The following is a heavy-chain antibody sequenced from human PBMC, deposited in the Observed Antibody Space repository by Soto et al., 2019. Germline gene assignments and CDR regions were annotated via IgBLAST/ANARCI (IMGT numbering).Heavy chain of an antibody. V-gene: IGHV4-31*03. CDR3: ARAGKAMVNLVDAFDI. D-gene: IGHD5-18*01. J-gene: IGHJ3*02. CDR2: IYYSGST. Sequence: QVQLQESGPGLVKPSQTLSLTCTVSGGSISSGGYYWSWIRQHPGKGLEWIGYIYYSGSTYYNPSLKRRVTISVDTSKNQFSLKLSYVTAADTAGYYCARAGKAMVNLVDAFDIWGQGTMVTVSS. CDR1: GGSISSGGYY.